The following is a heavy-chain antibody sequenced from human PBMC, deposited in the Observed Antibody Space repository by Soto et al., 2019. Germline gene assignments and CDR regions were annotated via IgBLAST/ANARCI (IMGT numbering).Heavy chain of an antibody. V-gene: IGHV3-48*03. CDR3: VRYCSTTLCTGVDTRTFHY. J-gene: IGHJ4*02. D-gene: IGHD2-2*01. CDR1: RFTFSTYE. Sequence: PGGSLRLSCAASRFTFSTYEMNWVRQAPGKGLEWVSYISTSGSTVYYADSVKGRFTLSRDHTRNSLYLQMNSLRDEDTALYYCVRYCSTTLCTGVDTRTFHYCGQRTLVTVSS. CDR2: ISTSGSTV.